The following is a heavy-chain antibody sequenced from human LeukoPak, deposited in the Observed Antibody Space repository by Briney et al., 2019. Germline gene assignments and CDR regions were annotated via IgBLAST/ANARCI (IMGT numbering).Heavy chain of an antibody. V-gene: IGHV3-33*01. CDR3: AREVHTGYYLDY. CDR1: GFTFSSYG. D-gene: IGHD3-9*01. J-gene: IGHJ4*02. CDR2: IWYDGSNK. Sequence: GGSLRLSCAASGFTFSSYGMHWVRQAPGKGLEWVAVIWYDGSNKYYADSVKGRFTISRDNSKNTLYLQMNSLRAEDTAVYYCAREVHTGYYLDYWGLRTPVTVSS.